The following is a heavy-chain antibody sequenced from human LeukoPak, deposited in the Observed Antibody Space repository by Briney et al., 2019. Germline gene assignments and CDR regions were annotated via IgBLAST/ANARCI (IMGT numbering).Heavy chain of an antibody. CDR1: GGSISSYY. CDR3: AREPPHDYGDYWDDAFDI. D-gene: IGHD4-17*01. CDR2: IYTSGST. V-gene: IGHV4-4*07. J-gene: IGHJ3*02. Sequence: KPSETLSLTCTVSGGSISSYYWSWIRQPAGKGLEWIGRIYTSGSTNYNPSLKSRVTMSVDTSKNQFSLKLSSVTAADTAVYYCAREPPHDYGDYWDDAFDIWGQGTMVTVSS.